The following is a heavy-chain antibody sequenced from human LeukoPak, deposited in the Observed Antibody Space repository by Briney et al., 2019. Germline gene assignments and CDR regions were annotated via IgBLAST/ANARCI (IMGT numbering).Heavy chain of an antibody. Sequence: SETLSLTCAVYGGSFSGYYWSWIRQPPGKGLEWIGEINHSGSTNYNPSLKSRVAISVDTSKNQFSLKLSSGTAADTAVYYCARGGAGAGPYCFDYWGQGTLVTVSS. CDR3: ARGGAGAGPYCFDY. V-gene: IGHV4-34*01. J-gene: IGHJ4*02. D-gene: IGHD1-26*01. CDR1: GGSFSGYY. CDR2: INHSGST.